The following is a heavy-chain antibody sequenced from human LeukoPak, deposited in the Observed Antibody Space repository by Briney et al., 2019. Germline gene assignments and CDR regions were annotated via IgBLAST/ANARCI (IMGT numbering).Heavy chain of an antibody. CDR1: GGSFSGYY. Sequence: SETLSLTCAVYGGSFSGYYWSWIRQPPGKGLEWIGEINHSGSTNYNPSLKSRVTISVDTSKNQFSLKLSSVTAADTAVYYCARLVGVVIIPVDFDYWGQGILVTVSS. J-gene: IGHJ4*02. D-gene: IGHD3-3*01. CDR2: INHSGST. CDR3: ARLVGVVIIPVDFDY. V-gene: IGHV4-34*01.